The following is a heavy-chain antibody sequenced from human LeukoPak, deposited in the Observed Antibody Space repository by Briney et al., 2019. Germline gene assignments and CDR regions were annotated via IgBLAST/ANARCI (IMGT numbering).Heavy chain of an antibody. J-gene: IGHJ4*02. Sequence: GGSLKLSCAASGFAFSGSAMHWVRQTSGKGLEWVGRIRSKANSYATVYAASMKGRFTISRDDSKNTAFLQMNSLKTEDTAVYYCTRRNFPDSSNSYEYYFDYWGQGTLVTVSS. CDR1: GFAFSGSA. V-gene: IGHV3-73*01. D-gene: IGHD6-13*01. CDR2: IRSKANSYAT. CDR3: TRRNFPDSSNSYEYYFDY.